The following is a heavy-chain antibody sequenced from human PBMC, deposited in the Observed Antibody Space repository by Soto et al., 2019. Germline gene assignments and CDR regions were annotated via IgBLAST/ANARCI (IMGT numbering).Heavy chain of an antibody. J-gene: IGHJ3*02. Sequence: QVQLVQSGAEVKKPGASVKVSCKASGYTFTSYGISWVRQAPGQGLEWMGWISAYNGNTNYAQKLQGRVTMTTDTYTSTAYMELRSLGSDDTAVYYCARDVLGRLRRPSDAFDIWGQGTMVTVSS. CDR3: ARDVLGRLRRPSDAFDI. V-gene: IGHV1-18*01. CDR2: ISAYNGNT. D-gene: IGHD3-16*01. CDR1: GYTFTSYG.